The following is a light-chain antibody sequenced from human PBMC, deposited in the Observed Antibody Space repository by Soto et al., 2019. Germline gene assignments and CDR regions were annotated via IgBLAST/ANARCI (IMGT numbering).Light chain of an antibody. V-gene: IGKV3-15*01. Sequence: EIVMTQSPVTLSVSPGERATLSCRASQSVSSNLAWYQQKPGQAPRLLIYGASTRATDIPARFSGSGSGTEFILTISSLQSEDFAVYYCQQYNKWPLTFCGGTKVEIK. J-gene: IGKJ4*01. CDR3: QQYNKWPLT. CDR2: GAS. CDR1: QSVSSN.